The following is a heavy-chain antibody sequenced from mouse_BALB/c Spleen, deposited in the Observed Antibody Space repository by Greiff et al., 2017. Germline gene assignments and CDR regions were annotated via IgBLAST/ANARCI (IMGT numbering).Heavy chain of an antibody. CDR1: GYTFTSYT. Sequence: QVHVKQSGAELARPGASVKMSCKASGYTFTSYTMHWVKQRPGQGLEWIGYINPSSGYTNYNQKFKDKATLTADKSSSTAYMQLSSLTSEDSAVYYCARGLTTVVADYFDYWGQGTTLTVSS. J-gene: IGHJ2*01. CDR2: INPSSGYT. CDR3: ARGLTTVVADYFDY. V-gene: IGHV1-4*01. D-gene: IGHD1-1*01.